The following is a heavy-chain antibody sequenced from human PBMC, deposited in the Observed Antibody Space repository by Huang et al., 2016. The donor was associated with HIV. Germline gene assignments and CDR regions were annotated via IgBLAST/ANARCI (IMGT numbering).Heavy chain of an antibody. D-gene: IGHD3-9*01. CDR1: GGSFRNYF. CDR3: ARVEINTLTGYFSSFDN. Sequence: QVHLQQWGAGLLKPSEALSLTCAVYGGSFRNYFWSWIRQPPGKGLEWSGEINQSGRTSYSPSLKSRVTISVDTSKNQFSLKLSSVTAADTAVYYCARVEINTLTGYFSSFDNWGQGTLVTVSS. J-gene: IGHJ4*02. V-gene: IGHV4-34*01. CDR2: INQSGRT.